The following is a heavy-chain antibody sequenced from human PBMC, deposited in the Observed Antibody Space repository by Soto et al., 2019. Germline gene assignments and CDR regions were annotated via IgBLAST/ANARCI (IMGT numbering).Heavy chain of an antibody. CDR1: GFTFSSYA. V-gene: IGHV3-64D*06. J-gene: IGHJ4*02. CDR2: ISSNGGST. D-gene: IGHD4-17*01. CDR3: VKDLDEATTVVTLGY. Sequence: EVQLVESGGGLVQPGGSLRLSCSASGFTFSSYAMHWVRQAPGKGLEYVSAISSNGGSTYYADSVKGRFTISRDNSKNTLYLQMSSLRAEDTAVYYCVKDLDEATTVVTLGYWGQGTLVTVSS.